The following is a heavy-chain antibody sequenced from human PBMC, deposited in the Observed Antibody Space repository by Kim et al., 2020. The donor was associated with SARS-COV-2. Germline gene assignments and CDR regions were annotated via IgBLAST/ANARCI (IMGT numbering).Heavy chain of an antibody. CDR3: ARGAGVICQYHPAY. Sequence: GGSLRLSCAASGFTFSSYAMHWVRQAPGKGLEFVSAISTNGGSTYYANSVKGRFTISRDNSKNTLYLQMGSLRAEDMAVYYCARGAGVICQYHPAYWGQG. J-gene: IGHJ4*02. V-gene: IGHV3-64*01. CDR2: ISTNGGST. CDR1: GFTFSSYA. D-gene: IGHD3-10*01.